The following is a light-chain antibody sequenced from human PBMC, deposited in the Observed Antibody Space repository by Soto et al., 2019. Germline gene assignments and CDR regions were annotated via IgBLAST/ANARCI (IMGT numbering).Light chain of an antibody. J-gene: IGKJ1*01. Sequence: EIVMTQSPATLSVSPGERVTLSCRASQDIRSSLAWYQQKPGQAPRLLIYGASIRATGVPATFSGSGSGTEFTLTISSLQSEDFAVYYCQEYIQWPPGMFGPGTKVDNK. CDR3: QEYIQWPPGM. V-gene: IGKV3-15*01. CDR2: GAS. CDR1: QDIRSS.